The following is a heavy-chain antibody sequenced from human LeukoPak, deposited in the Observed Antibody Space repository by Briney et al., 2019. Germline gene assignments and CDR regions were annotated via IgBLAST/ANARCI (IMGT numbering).Heavy chain of an antibody. CDR2: ISYDGSNK. CDR1: GLIFSSYG. J-gene: IGHJ4*02. CDR3: RYYYDSSGYYGALDY. V-gene: IGHV3-30*03. Sequence: PGGSLRLSCAVSGLIFSSYGMHWVRQAPGKGLEWVAVISYDGSNKYYADSVKGRLTISRDNSKNTLYLQMNSLRAEDTAVYYCRYYYDSSGYYGALDYWGQGTLVTVSS. D-gene: IGHD3-22*01.